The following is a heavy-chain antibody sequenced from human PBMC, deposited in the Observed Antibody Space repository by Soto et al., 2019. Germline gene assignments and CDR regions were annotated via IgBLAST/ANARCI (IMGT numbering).Heavy chain of an antibody. D-gene: IGHD6-19*01. CDR2: IYPGDSDT. Sequence: PGESLKISCKGSGYSFTSYWIGWVRQMPGKGLEWMGIIYPGDSDTRYSPSFQGQVTISADKSISTAYLQWNSLKASDTAMYYCARPRWGYSSGWPRGYDAFDIWGQGTMVTVSS. CDR1: GYSFTSYW. J-gene: IGHJ3*02. V-gene: IGHV5-51*01. CDR3: ARPRWGYSSGWPRGYDAFDI.